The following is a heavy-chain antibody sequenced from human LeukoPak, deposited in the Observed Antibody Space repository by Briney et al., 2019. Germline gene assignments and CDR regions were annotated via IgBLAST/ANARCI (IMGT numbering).Heavy chain of an antibody. Sequence: GASVQVSCKTPGYIFTGYWIHWVRQAPGQGLEWMGFINPNSGNTNYAQKFQGRVTMTRDMSISTAYLELSSLTSDDTAVYYCAREMRPATTTLVAYWGQGTLVTVSS. CDR3: AREMRPATTTLVAY. J-gene: IGHJ4*02. CDR2: INPNSGNT. CDR1: GYIFTGYW. D-gene: IGHD1-1*01. V-gene: IGHV1-2*02.